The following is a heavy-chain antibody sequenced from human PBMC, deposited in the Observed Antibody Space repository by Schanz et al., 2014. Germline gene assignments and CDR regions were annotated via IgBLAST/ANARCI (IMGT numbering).Heavy chain of an antibody. J-gene: IGHJ4*02. CDR2: ISSDNNYA. D-gene: IGHD3-22*01. CDR3: AKDAAYYDSVICPDH. CDR1: GFTFSDYY. Sequence: VQLLESGGGLAQPGGSLRLSCAASGFTFSDYYMSWIRQAPGKGLEWVSYISSDNNYAYYADSMRGRFTISRDNAKNSLYLQMNSLRAEDTAIYFCAKDAAYYDSVICPDHWGQGILVTVSS. V-gene: IGHV3-11*05.